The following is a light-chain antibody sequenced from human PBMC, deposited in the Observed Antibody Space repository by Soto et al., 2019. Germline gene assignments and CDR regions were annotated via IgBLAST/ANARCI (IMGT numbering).Light chain of an antibody. CDR2: DAS. J-gene: IGKJ5*01. Sequence: EILLTQSPGTLSLSPGERDTLSCRASQSVSSYLAWYQQIPGQAPRLLIYDASTRATGIPARFSGSGSGTDFTLTISSLEPEDFAVYYCQQLSNRPPGITFGQGTRLEIK. V-gene: IGKV3-11*01. CDR3: QQLSNRPPGIT. CDR1: QSVSSY.